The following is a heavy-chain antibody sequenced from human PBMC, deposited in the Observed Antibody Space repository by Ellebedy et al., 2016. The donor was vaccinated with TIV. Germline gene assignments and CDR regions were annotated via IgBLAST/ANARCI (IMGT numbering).Heavy chain of an antibody. Sequence: GGSLRLSCVASGFTFDDYAMHWVRQAPGKGLEWVSGISGDGGSTYYADSVKGRFTISRDNSKNSLYLQMNSLRTEDTALYYCARWDSSSSFDYWGQGTLVTVSS. V-gene: IGHV3-43*02. D-gene: IGHD6-13*01. CDR3: ARWDSSSSFDY. J-gene: IGHJ4*02. CDR2: ISGDGGST. CDR1: GFTFDDYA.